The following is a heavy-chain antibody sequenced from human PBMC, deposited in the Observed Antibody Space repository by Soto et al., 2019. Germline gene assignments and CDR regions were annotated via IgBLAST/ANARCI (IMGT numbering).Heavy chain of an antibody. CDR2: INPNSGGT. J-gene: IGHJ3*02. V-gene: IGHV1-2*04. Sequence: ASVKVSCKASGYTFTGYYMHWVRQAPGQGLEWMGWINPNSGGTNYAQKFQGWVTMTRDTSISTAYMELSRLRSDDTAVYYCARAPAEYCSGGSCYSFFAFDIWGQGTMVTVSS. CDR1: GYTFTGYY. D-gene: IGHD2-15*01. CDR3: ARAPAEYCSGGSCYSFFAFDI.